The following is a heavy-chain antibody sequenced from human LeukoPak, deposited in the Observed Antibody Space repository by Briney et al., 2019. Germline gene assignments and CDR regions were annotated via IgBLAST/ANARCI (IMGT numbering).Heavy chain of an antibody. CDR1: GFTFSNYA. D-gene: IGHD6-13*01. CDR3: AGPSAAGPGY. J-gene: IGHJ4*02. Sequence: GGSLRLSCAASGFTFSNYAMSWVRQAPGKGLEWVSGISDSGTSTYYADSVKGRFTISRDNSKNTLYLRMNSLRAEDTAVYYCAGPSAAGPGYWGQGTLVTVSS. CDR2: ISDSGTST. V-gene: IGHV3-23*01.